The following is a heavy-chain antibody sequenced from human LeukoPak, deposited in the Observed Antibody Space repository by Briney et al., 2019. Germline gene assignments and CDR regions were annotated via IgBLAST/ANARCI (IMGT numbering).Heavy chain of an antibody. V-gene: IGHV4-34*01. CDR3: ARDKAAAGGEYFDY. CDR2: INHSGST. D-gene: IGHD6-13*01. Sequence: SETLSLTCAVYGGSFSGYYWSWIRQPPGKGLEWIGEINHSGSTNYNPSLKSRVTISVDTSKNQFSLKLSSVTAADTAVYYCARDKAAAGGEYFDYWGQGTLVTVSS. J-gene: IGHJ4*02. CDR1: GGSFSGYY.